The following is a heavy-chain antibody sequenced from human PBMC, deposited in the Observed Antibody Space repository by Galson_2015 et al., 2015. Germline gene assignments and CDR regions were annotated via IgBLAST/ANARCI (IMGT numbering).Heavy chain of an antibody. V-gene: IGHV3-23*01. CDR3: AKERVRDCSSVNCYPGY. Sequence: SLRLSCAASGFTFNNYAMSWVRQAPGKGLEWVSVISGSGGSTYYADSVKGRFTISRDNFKNTLYLQMNSLRADDTAVYYCAKERVRDCSSVNCYPGYWGQGTLVTVSS. J-gene: IGHJ4*02. CDR2: ISGSGGST. D-gene: IGHD2-2*01. CDR1: GFTFNNYA.